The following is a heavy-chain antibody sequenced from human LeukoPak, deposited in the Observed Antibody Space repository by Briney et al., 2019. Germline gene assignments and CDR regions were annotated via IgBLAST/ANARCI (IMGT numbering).Heavy chain of an antibody. D-gene: IGHD6-13*01. J-gene: IGHJ5*02. CDR3: ARGRIAKRFDP. V-gene: IGHV1-8*01. CDR2: KNPNSGNT. CDR1: GYTFTSYD. Sequence: GASVKVSCKASGYTFTSYDINWVRQATGQGLEWMGWKNPNSGNTGYAQKFQGRVTMTRNTSISTAYMELSSLRSEGTAVYYCARGRIAKRFDPWGQGILVTVSS.